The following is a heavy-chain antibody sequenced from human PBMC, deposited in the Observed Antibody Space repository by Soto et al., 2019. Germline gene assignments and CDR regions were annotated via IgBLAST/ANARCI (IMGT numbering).Heavy chain of an antibody. V-gene: IGHV3-7*01. D-gene: IGHD3-10*01. J-gene: IGHJ4*02. CDR2: TKEDGSEK. CDR1: GFTFSRYW. Sequence: HLGGSLRLSCAASGFTFSRYWMAWVRQAPGKGLEWVANTKEDGSEKYYVDSVKGRFTTSRDNAKNSLYLQMNSLRAEDTAVYYCVRDATRGGDFDYWGQGTLVTVSS. CDR3: VRDATRGGDFDY.